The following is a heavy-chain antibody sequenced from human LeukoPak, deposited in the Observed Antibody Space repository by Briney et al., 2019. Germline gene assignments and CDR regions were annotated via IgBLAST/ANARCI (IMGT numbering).Heavy chain of an antibody. CDR2: ISSSSSYI. Sequence: GGSLRLSCAASGFTFSSYSMNWVRQAPGKGLEWVSSISSSSSYIYYADSVKGRFTISRDNAKNSLYLQMNSLRAEDTAVYYCAIDLYSSGCPDYWGQGTLVTVSS. J-gene: IGHJ4*02. V-gene: IGHV3-21*01. CDR1: GFTFSSYS. CDR3: AIDLYSSGCPDY. D-gene: IGHD6-19*01.